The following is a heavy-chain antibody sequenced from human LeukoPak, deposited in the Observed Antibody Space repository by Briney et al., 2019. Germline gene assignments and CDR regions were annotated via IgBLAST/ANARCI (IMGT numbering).Heavy chain of an antibody. CDR3: ARGRKFITYYYDSSGYYYSY. V-gene: IGHV4-34*01. CDR2: INHSGST. CDR1: GGSFSNYY. J-gene: IGHJ4*02. D-gene: IGHD3-22*01. Sequence: SETLSLTCAVYGGSFSNYYWSWIRQPPRQELEWIGEINHSGSTNYNPSHKSRVTISVDMSKNQFSLKLTSVTAADTAVYYCARGRKFITYYYDSSGYYYSYWGQGTLVTVPS.